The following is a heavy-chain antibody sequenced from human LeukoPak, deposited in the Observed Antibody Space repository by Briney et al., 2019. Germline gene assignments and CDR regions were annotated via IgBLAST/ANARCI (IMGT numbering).Heavy chain of an antibody. CDR3: ARAVGIDAFDM. V-gene: IGHV4-59*01. CDR1: GGSISSYY. Sequence: SETLSLTCTVSGGSISSYYWSWIRQPPGKGLEWIGYIYYSGSTNYNPSLKSRVTISVDTPKTQFSLKLSSVTAADTAVFYCARAVGIDAFDMWAQGTMVTVVS. J-gene: IGHJ3*02. CDR2: IYYSGST.